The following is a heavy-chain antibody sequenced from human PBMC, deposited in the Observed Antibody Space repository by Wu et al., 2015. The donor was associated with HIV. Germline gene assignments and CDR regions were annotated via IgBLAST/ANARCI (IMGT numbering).Heavy chain of an antibody. Sequence: QVQLMQSGGDVKKPGASVRVACKASGFKLNSFGIHWVRQAPGQGLEWMGWISGNNGNLKYGQKFQGRVTMTIDTSTVTAYMELRSLRSDDTATYYCARGHYYDTSSSPLYWGQGTPVTVSS. J-gene: IGHJ4*02. CDR2: ISGNNGNL. V-gene: IGHV1-18*01. D-gene: IGHD3-22*01. CDR1: GFKLNSFG. CDR3: ARGHYYDTSSSPLY.